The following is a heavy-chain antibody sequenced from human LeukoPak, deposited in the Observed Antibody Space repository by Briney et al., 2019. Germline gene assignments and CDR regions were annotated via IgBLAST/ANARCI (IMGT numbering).Heavy chain of an antibody. Sequence: GGSLRLSCTASGFAFSSYAMSWVRQAPGVGLEWVSAIDGGGGRTWHADSVRGRFTISRDNSKNTLFMQMNNLRAEDTAMYYCAREMYSGMYNDAFDIWGQGTKVTVSS. V-gene: IGHV3-23*01. CDR1: GFAFSSYA. D-gene: IGHD1-26*01. J-gene: IGHJ3*02. CDR2: IDGGGGRT. CDR3: AREMYSGMYNDAFDI.